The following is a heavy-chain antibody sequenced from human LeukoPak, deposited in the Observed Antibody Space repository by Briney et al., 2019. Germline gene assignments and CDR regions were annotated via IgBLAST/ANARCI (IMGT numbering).Heavy chain of an antibody. V-gene: IGHV3-20*04. CDR2: INWNGGST. CDR3: ARNGALDAFDI. CDR1: GFTFDDYG. D-gene: IGHD2-8*01. Sequence: GGSVRLSCAASGFTFDDYGMSWVRQAPGKGLEWVSGINWNGGSTGYADSVKGRFTISGDNAKNSLYLQMYSLRAEDTALYYCARNGALDAFDIWGQGTMVTVSS. J-gene: IGHJ3*02.